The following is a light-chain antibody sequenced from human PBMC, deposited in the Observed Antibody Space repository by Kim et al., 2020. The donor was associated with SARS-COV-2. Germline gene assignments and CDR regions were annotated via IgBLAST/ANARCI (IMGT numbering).Light chain of an antibody. CDR1: VLAKKY. V-gene: IGLV3-27*01. CDR3: YSAADNNLV. CDR2: KDS. Sequence: VSPGQTARITCSGDVLAKKYARWFQQKPGQAPVLVIYKDSERPSGIPERFSGSSSGTTVTLTISGAQVEDEADYYCYSAADNNLVFGRGTKLTVL. J-gene: IGLJ3*02.